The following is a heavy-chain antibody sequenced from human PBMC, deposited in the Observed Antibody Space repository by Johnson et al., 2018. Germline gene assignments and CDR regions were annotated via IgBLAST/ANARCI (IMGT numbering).Heavy chain of an antibody. D-gene: IGHD3-22*01. V-gene: IGHV3-9*01. CDR3: AKRLSPYYYYMDV. CDR1: GFTFSRHG. Sequence: VQLQESGGGVVQPGRSLRLSCAASGFTFSRHGMHWVRQAPGKGLEWVSGISWNSGSIGYADSVKGRFTISRDNAKNSLYLQMNSLRAEDTAVYNRAKRLSPYYYYMDVWGKGTTVTVSS. J-gene: IGHJ6*03. CDR2: ISWNSGSI.